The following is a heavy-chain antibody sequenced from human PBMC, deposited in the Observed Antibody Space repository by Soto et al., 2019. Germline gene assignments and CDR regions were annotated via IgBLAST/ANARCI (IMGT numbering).Heavy chain of an antibody. D-gene: IGHD3-16*01. V-gene: IGHV3-30-3*01. CDR2: ISYDGSNK. Sequence: GGSLRLSCAASGFTFSSYAMHWVRQAPGKGLEWVAVISYDGSNKYYADSVKGRFTISRDNSKNTLYLQMNSLRAEDTAVYYCARNQELVMIYYFDYWGQGTLVTVSS. CDR3: ARNQELVMIYYFDY. J-gene: IGHJ4*02. CDR1: GFTFSSYA.